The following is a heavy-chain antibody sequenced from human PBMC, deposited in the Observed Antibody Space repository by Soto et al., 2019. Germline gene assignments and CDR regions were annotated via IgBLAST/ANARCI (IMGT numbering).Heavy chain of an antibody. Sequence: GGSLRLSCAASGFTVSTNYMTWVRLAPGKGLEWVAVISYDGSNKYYADSVKGRFTISRDNSKNTLYLQMNSLRAEDTAVYYCARVVDYCDPYYYYGMDVWGQGTTVTVSS. CDR2: ISYDGSNK. J-gene: IGHJ6*02. D-gene: IGHD3-22*01. CDR3: ARVVDYCDPYYYYGMDV. CDR1: GFTVSTNY. V-gene: IGHV3-30*03.